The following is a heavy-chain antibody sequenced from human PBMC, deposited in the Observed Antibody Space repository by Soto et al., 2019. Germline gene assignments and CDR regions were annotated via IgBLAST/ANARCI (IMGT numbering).Heavy chain of an antibody. Sequence: PGGSLRLSCAASGFTVSSNYMSWVRQAPGKGLEWVSIIYSGGSTFYADSVEGRFTISRDNSKNTLYLQMNSLRAEDTAVYYCARSAATHYYYYMDVWGKGTTVTVSS. J-gene: IGHJ6*03. D-gene: IGHD2-2*01. CDR2: IYSGGST. CDR1: GFTVSSNY. V-gene: IGHV3-66*01. CDR3: ARSAATHYYYYMDV.